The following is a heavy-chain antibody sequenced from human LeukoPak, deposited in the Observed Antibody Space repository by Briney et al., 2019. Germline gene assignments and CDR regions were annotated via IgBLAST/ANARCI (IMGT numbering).Heavy chain of an antibody. CDR1: GGSISSYY. CDR3: ARDDLEYTVHYGMDV. V-gene: IGHV4-4*07. D-gene: IGHD2/OR15-2a*01. Sequence: PSETLSLTCGVSGGSISSYYWSWIRLPAGKGLEWIGRIHNSGTTNYNPSLRSRVTMSVETSKNQLSMKLTSVTAADTAVYYCARDDLEYTVHYGMDVWGQGTTVTVSS. CDR2: IHNSGTT. J-gene: IGHJ6*02.